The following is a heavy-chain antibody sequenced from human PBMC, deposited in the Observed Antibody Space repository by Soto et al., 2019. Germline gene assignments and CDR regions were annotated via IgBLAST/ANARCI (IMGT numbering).Heavy chain of an antibody. CDR3: AKLYYANSFDP. Sequence: PSETLSLTCTFSGGSMTSSGYSWDWIRQPPGKGLEWIGNFFYSGSTYYNSSLKSRLTISVDTSKNQFSLKLSSVTAADTAVYYCAKLYYANSFDPWGQGTLVTVSS. CDR2: FFYSGST. CDR1: GGSMTSSGYS. V-gene: IGHV4-39*01. J-gene: IGHJ5*02. D-gene: IGHD2-8*01.